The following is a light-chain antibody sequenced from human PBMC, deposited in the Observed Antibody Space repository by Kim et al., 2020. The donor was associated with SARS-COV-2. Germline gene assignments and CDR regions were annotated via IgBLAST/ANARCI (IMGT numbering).Light chain of an antibody. J-gene: IGLJ3*02. V-gene: IGLV2-8*01. CDR2: EVS. Sequence: GQSVTISCSGTSSDVGSYNYVSWYQQHPGKAPKLMIYEVSKRPSGVPDRFSGSKFGNTASLIVSGLQAEDEADYYCCSYAGSRDWLFGGGTKLTVL. CDR1: SSDVGSYNY. CDR3: CSYAGSRDWL.